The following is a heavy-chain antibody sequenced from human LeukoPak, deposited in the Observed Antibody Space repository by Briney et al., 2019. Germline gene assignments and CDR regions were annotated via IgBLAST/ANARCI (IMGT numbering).Heavy chain of an antibody. CDR3: VRVYHDGSFESGNWFDP. V-gene: IGHV3-33*01. D-gene: IGHD3-22*01. J-gene: IGHJ5*02. CDR1: GFTFSSYG. CDR2: IWYDGSNK. Sequence: GSLRLSCAASGFTFSSYGMHWVRQAPGKGLEWVAVIWYDGSNKYYADSVKGRFTISRDNSKNTLYLQMNSLRSEDTAVYYCVRVYHDGSFESGNWFDPWGQGTLVTVSS.